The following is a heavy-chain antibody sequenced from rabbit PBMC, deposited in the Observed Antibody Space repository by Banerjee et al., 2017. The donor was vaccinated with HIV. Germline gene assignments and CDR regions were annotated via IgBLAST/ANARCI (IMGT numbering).Heavy chain of an antibody. CDR2: GYPDGIGST. D-gene: IGHD2-1*01. V-gene: IGHV1S45*01. Sequence: QEQLVESGGDLVQPEGSLTLTCTASGFPFSNKAVMCWVRQAPGKGLEWIGCGYPDGIGSTAYASWAKGRFTISKTSSTTVTLQMTSLTAADTATYFCARGSAAMTMLITGYYLGLWGQGTLVTVS. J-gene: IGHJ4*01. CDR3: ARGSAAMTMLITGYYLGL. CDR1: GFPFSNKAV.